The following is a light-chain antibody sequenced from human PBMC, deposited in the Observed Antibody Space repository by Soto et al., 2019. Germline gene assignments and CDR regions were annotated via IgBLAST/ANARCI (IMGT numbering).Light chain of an antibody. CDR1: SSDVGGYNY. J-gene: IGLJ1*01. V-gene: IGLV2-8*01. Sequence: QSALTQPPSASGSPGQSVTLSCTGTSSDVGGYNYVSWYQQHPGKAPKLIIYEVTKRPSGVPDRFSGSKSGNTASLTVSGLQAEDEADYYCSSYVGSNNYVFGPGTKVTVL. CDR2: EVT. CDR3: SSYVGSNNYV.